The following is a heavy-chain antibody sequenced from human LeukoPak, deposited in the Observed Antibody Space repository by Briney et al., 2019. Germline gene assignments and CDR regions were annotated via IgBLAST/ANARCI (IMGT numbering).Heavy chain of an antibody. CDR1: GFTFSSYA. D-gene: IGHD2-15*01. J-gene: IGHJ3*02. CDR2: ISSTGGTT. V-gene: IGHV3-23*01. CDR3: ARGYSRAAFDI. Sequence: GGSLRLSCAASGFTFSSYAMSWVRQAPGKGLEWVSFISSTGGTTYYADAVKGRFTVSRDNAKNSLLLQMNSLRAEDTALYYCARGYSRAAFDIWGQGTMVTVSS.